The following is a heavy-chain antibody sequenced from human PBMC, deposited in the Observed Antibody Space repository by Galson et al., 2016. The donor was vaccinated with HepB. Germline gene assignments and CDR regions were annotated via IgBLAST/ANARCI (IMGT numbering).Heavy chain of an antibody. D-gene: IGHD6-25*01. CDR3: ATSTGYRSGWGAFDI. CDR1: GFTLNDYY. CDR2: LSANSGAT. Sequence: SVKVSCKASGFTLNDYYMHWVRQAPGQGLEWMAWLSANSGATNYAQKFQGWVTMTRDTSISTVYMELTSLKADATAIYYCATSTGYRSGWGAFDIWGQGTMVTVSS. V-gene: IGHV1-2*04. J-gene: IGHJ3*02.